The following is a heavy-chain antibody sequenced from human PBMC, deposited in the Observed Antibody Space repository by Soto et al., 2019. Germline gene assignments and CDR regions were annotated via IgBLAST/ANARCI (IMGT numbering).Heavy chain of an antibody. D-gene: IGHD3-10*01. CDR2: IYYSGST. CDR1: GGSISSSSYY. J-gene: IGHJ4*02. CDR3: ARTQDLGELLLEYYFDD. Sequence: PSETLSLTCTVSGGSISSSSYYWGWIRQPPGKGLEWIGSIYYSGSTYYNPSLKSRVTISVDTSKNQFSLKLSSVTAADTAVYYCARTQDLGELLLEYYFDDWGQGTLVTVSS. V-gene: IGHV4-39*07.